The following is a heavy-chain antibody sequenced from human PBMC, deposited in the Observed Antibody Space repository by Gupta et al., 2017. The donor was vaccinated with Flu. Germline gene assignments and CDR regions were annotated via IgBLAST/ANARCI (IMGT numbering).Heavy chain of an antibody. Sequence: QVQLVQSGGGVVLPGSSLRLSCAASGFIFSDYGMHWVRQVPGKGLEWMAVMSDDGSNQWYADSVRGRFTISRDNSENTLILQMNSLRRDDTAVYYCAKGGRHNWNFDGDYWGQGTLVTVXS. V-gene: IGHV3-30*18. D-gene: IGHD1-7*01. CDR2: MSDDGSNQ. CDR3: AKGGRHNWNFDGDY. J-gene: IGHJ4*02. CDR1: GFIFSDYG.